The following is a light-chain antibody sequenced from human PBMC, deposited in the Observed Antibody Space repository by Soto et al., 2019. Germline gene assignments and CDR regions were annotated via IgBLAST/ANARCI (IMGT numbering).Light chain of an antibody. CDR2: TND. CDR1: NSNIGSNP. CDR3: AAWDDILNGYV. Sequence: QLVLTQPPSASGTPGQRVTISCSGSNSNIGSNPVNWYQQLPGTAPKLLINTNDQRPSGVPDRFSGSKSGTSASLAISGLQSEDEADYYCAAWDDILNGYVFATGTKVTVL. J-gene: IGLJ1*01. V-gene: IGLV1-44*01.